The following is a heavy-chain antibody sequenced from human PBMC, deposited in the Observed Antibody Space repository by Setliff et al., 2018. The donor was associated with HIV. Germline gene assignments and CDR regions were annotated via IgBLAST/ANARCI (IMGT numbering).Heavy chain of an antibody. D-gene: IGHD3-3*01. J-gene: IGHJ3*02. CDR1: EFTFSGNW. V-gene: IGHV3-7*01. CDR3: ARGFVLRFLEWSMPDAFDI. CDR2: IKEDGSEK. Sequence: GGSLRLSCAASEFTFSGNWMSWVRQAPGKGLEWVAIIKEDGSEKYYVDSVKGRFTISRDNANNSLYLQMNNLRAEDTAVYYCARGFVLRFLEWSMPDAFDIWGQGTMVTVSS.